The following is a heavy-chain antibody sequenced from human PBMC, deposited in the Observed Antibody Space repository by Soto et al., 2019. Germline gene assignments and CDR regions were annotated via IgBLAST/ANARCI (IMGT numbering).Heavy chain of an antibody. J-gene: IGHJ6*02. CDR3: ADRIAAPYYYYCMDV. CDR1: GFSLSTSGVG. V-gene: IGHV2-5*02. D-gene: IGHD2-21*01. Sequence: QITLKESGPTLVKPTQTLTLTCTFSGFSLSTSGVGVGWIRQPPGKALEWLALIYWDDDKRYSPSLKSRLSITKDTPKTQVVLTMTNMDPVDTATYYCADRIAAPYYYYCMDVWGQGTTVTVSS. CDR2: IYWDDDK.